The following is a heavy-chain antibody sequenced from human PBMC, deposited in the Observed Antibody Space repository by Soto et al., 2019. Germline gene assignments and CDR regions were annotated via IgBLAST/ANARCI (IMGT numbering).Heavy chain of an antibody. CDR3: AVLGDFWSGYYRSQPRQYGMDV. Sequence: ASVKVSCKASGYTFTGYYMHWVRQAPGQGLEWMGWINPNSGGTNYAQKFQGWVTMTRDTSISTAYMELSRLRSDDTAVYYCAVLGDFWSGYYRSQPRQYGMDVWGQGTTVTVS. CDR1: GYTFTGYY. J-gene: IGHJ6*02. D-gene: IGHD3-3*01. CDR2: INPNSGGT. V-gene: IGHV1-2*04.